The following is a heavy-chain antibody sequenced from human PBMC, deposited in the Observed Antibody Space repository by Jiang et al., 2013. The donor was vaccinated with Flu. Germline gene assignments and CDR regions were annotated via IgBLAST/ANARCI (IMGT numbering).Heavy chain of an antibody. D-gene: IGHD2-2*03. V-gene: IGHV4-34*01. Sequence: LKPSETLSLTCAVYGGSFSDYYWSWIRQPPGKGLEWIGEINHSGSSNYNPSLKSRVTISVDTSKNQFSLKLSSVTAADTAVYYCARKAGIGYEDVWGKGTTVTVSS. CDR2: INHSGSS. CDR1: GGSFSDYY. CDR3: ARKAGIGYEDV. J-gene: IGHJ6*04.